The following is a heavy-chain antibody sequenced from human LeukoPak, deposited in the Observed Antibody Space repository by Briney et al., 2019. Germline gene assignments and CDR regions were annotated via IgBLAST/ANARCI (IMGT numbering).Heavy chain of an antibody. V-gene: IGHV3-30*18. D-gene: IGHD3-3*01. CDR2: ISYDGSNK. Sequence: PGRSLRLSCAASGFTFSSYGMHWVRQAPGKGLEWVAVISYDGSNKYYADSVKGRFTISRDNSKNTLYLQMNSLRAEDTAVYYCAKDFSTAPLRFLEWLPPYYYYGMDVWGQGTTVTVSS. CDR3: AKDFSTAPLRFLEWLPPYYYYGMDV. J-gene: IGHJ6*02. CDR1: GFTFSSYG.